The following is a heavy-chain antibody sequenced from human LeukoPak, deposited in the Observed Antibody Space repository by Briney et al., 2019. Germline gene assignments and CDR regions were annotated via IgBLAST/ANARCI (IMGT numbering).Heavy chain of an antibody. V-gene: IGHV1-2*02. D-gene: IGHD5-12*01. Sequence: ASVKVSCKASGYTFTGYYMYWVRQAPGQGPEWMGWINPNSGGTNYAQKFQGRVTMTRDTSTSTAYMELTSLKSDDTAVYYCAKAGSNGYGWGPLNWVDPWGQGTLVTVSS. J-gene: IGHJ5*02. CDR1: GYTFTGYY. CDR3: AKAGSNGYGWGPLNWVDP. CDR2: INPNSGGT.